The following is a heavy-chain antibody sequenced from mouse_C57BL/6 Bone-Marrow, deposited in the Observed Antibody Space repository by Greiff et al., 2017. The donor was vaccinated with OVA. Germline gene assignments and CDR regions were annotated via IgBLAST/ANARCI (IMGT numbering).Heavy chain of an antibody. D-gene: IGHD2-2*01. Sequence: EVQLQESGAELVRPGSSVKMSCKTSGYTFTSYGINWVKQRPGQGLEWIGYIYIGNGYTEYNEKFKGKATLTSDTSSSTAYMQLSRLTSQDSAIYFCARWTVTTLNYAMDYWCQGTSVTVSS. CDR3: ARWTVTTLNYAMDY. V-gene: IGHV1-58*01. J-gene: IGHJ4*01. CDR1: GYTFTSYG. CDR2: IYIGNGYT.